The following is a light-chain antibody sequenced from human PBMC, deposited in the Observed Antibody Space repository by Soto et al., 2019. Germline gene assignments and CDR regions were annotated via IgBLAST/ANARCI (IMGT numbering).Light chain of an antibody. CDR1: QTIDSW. CDR2: KAS. J-gene: IGKJ1*01. V-gene: IGKV1-5*03. Sequence: DIQMTQSPSTLSASVGDRVTITCRASQTIDSWLAWYQQRPGKPPNLLIYKASSLESGVPSRFSGSGSGTEFTLTISSLQPDDFATYYCQQYRTFGQGTKGDI. CDR3: QQYRT.